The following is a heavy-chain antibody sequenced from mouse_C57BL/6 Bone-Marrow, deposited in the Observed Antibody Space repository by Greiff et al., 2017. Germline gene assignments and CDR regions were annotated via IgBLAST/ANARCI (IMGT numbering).Heavy chain of an antibody. CDR1: GYTFTSYW. V-gene: IGHV1-50*01. Sequence: VQLQQPGAELVKPGASVKLSCKASGYTFTSYWMPWLKQRPGQGLEWIGEIAPSDSYTNYNQKFKGKATLTVDPSSSTAYMQLSSLTSEDSAVYYCARDDSWYFDVWGTGTTVTVSS. CDR3: ARDDSWYFDV. CDR2: IAPSDSYT. D-gene: IGHD2-4*01. J-gene: IGHJ1*03.